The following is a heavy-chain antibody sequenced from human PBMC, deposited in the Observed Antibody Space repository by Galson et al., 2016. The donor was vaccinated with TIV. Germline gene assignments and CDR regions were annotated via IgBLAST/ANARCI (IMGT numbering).Heavy chain of an antibody. V-gene: IGHV3-48*03. Sequence: SLRLSCAASGFAVSSYETNWVRQAPGKGLEWLSYIGRGANFRDYSDSVKGRFTVSEDNAKNSLYLQMSSLRAEDTGVYYCARDGGNAWEYDCWGQGTLVTVST. J-gene: IGHJ4*02. CDR1: GFAVSSYE. CDR2: IGRGANFR. CDR3: ARDGGNAWEYDC. D-gene: IGHD1-26*01.